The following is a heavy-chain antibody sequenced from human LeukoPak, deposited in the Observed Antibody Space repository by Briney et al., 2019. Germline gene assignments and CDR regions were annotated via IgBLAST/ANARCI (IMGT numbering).Heavy chain of an antibody. CDR3: ATDMVRGASPTDY. J-gene: IGHJ4*02. Sequence: PSETLSLTCAVYGGSFSGYYWSWIRQPPGEGLEWIGEINHSGSTNYNPSLKSRVTISVDTSKNQFSLKLSSVTAADTAVYYCATDMVRGASPTDYWGQGTLVTVSS. CDR1: GGSFSGYY. V-gene: IGHV4-34*01. CDR2: INHSGST. D-gene: IGHD3-10*01.